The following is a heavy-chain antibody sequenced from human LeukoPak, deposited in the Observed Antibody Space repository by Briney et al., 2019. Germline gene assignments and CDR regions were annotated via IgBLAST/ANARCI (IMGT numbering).Heavy chain of an antibody. CDR3: ARKYSSGWSPFDY. Sequence: GGSLRLSCAASAFTFSDYSMNWVRQAPGKGLEWVSSISSSSSYIYYADSVKGRFTISRDNAKNSLYLQMNSLRAEDTAVYYCARKYSSGWSPFDYWGQGTLVTVSS. D-gene: IGHD6-19*01. CDR2: ISSSSSYI. CDR1: AFTFSDYS. V-gene: IGHV3-21*01. J-gene: IGHJ4*02.